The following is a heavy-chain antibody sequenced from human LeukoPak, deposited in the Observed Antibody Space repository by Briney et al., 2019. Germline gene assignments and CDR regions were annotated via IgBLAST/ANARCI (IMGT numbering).Heavy chain of an antibody. CDR3: ATNRAGTYDRPFDI. V-gene: IGHV4-59*08. D-gene: IGHD1-26*01. J-gene: IGHJ3*02. CDR1: GGSINNHY. Sequence: PSETPSLTCIVSGGSINNHYWTWIRQTPGKGLEWIGDIHYTGTTKYNPSLKSRVTISIGTSKNQFSLELSSVTATDTAVYFCATNRAGTYDRPFDIWGQGTMVTVSS. CDR2: IHYTGTT.